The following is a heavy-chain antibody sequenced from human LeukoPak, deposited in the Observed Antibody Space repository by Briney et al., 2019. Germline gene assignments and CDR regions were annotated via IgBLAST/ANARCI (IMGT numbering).Heavy chain of an antibody. CDR2: IYHSGST. V-gene: IGHV4-4*02. D-gene: IGHD1-26*01. Sequence: SGTLSLTCAVSGGSISSSNWWSWVRQPPGKGPEWIGEIYHSGSTNYNPSLKSRVTISVDKSKNQFSLRLSSVTAADTAVYYCARVGGGSYSYFDFWGLGTLVTVSS. J-gene: IGHJ4*02. CDR3: ARVGGGSYSYFDF. CDR1: GGSISSSNW.